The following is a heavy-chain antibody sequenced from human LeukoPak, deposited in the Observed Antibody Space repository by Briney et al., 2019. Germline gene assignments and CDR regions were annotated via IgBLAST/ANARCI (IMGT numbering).Heavy chain of an antibody. CDR2: IYYSGST. J-gene: IGHJ4*02. CDR3: ARYFVGVFQGGYFDY. V-gene: IGHV4-59*01. CDR1: GGSISSYY. D-gene: IGHD3-16*01. Sequence: SETLSLTCTVSGGSISSYYWSWIRQPPGKGLEWIGYIYYSGSTNYNPSLKSRVTISVDTSKNQFSLKLSSVTAADTAVYYCARYFVGVFQGGYFDYWGQGTLVTVSS.